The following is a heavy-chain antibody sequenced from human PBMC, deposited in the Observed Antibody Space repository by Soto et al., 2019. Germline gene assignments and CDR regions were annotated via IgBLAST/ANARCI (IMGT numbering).Heavy chain of an antibody. D-gene: IGHD1-7*01. Sequence: SETLSLTCAVSGGSISSGGYSWSWIRQPPGKGLEWIGYIYHSGSTYYNPSLKSRVTISVDRSKNQFSLKLSSVTAADTALYYCASTESGTFDLWAQGTLVTVSS. CDR3: ASTESGTFDL. CDR2: IYHSGST. V-gene: IGHV4-30-2*01. CDR1: GGSISSGGYS. J-gene: IGHJ5*02.